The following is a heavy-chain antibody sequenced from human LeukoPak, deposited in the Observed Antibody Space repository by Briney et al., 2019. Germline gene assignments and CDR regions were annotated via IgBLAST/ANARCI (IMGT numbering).Heavy chain of an antibody. J-gene: IGHJ3*02. D-gene: IGHD3-22*01. V-gene: IGHV1-46*01. Sequence: ASVKVSCKASGYTFTSYYMHWVRQAPGQGLEWMGLINPTGGSTGYAQKFQGRVTITADESTSTAYMELSSLRSEDTAVYYCAGSEYDSSGYKAFDIWGQGTMVTVSS. CDR2: INPTGGST. CDR1: GYTFTSYY. CDR3: AGSEYDSSGYKAFDI.